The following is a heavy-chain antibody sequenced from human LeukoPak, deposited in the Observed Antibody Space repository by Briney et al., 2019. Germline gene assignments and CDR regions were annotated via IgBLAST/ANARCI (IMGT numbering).Heavy chain of an antibody. D-gene: IGHD6-13*01. V-gene: IGHV3-30*18. J-gene: IGHJ4*02. CDR1: GFTFSSYG. Sequence: GRSLRLSCAASGFTFSSYGMHWVRQAPGKGLEWVAVISYDGSNKYYADSVKGRFTISRDNSKNTLYLQMNSLRAEDTAVYYCAKGGSSSWFLTYYFDYWGQGTLVTVSS. CDR2: ISYDGSNK. CDR3: AKGGSSSWFLTYYFDY.